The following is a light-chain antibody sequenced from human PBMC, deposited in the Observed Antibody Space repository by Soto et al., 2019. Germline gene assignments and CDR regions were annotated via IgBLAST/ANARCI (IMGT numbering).Light chain of an antibody. Sequence: EMVLTQSPGTLSLSPGERATLSCRASQSIGNDCLAWYQQKPGQAPRLLIYSTSSRITGVPDRFSGSESGTDFTLTIGRLEPEDFAVYYCQQCGTSPMYTFGQGTKLEI. V-gene: IGKV3-20*01. CDR1: QSIGNDC. CDR2: STS. J-gene: IGKJ2*01. CDR3: QQCGTSPMYT.